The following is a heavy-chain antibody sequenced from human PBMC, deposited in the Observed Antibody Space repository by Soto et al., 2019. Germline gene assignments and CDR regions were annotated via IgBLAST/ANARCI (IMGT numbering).Heavy chain of an antibody. CDR3: AGRLNPITRVRGPNSWRTAFFYYVMDL. V-gene: IGHV1-69*13. CDR2: IIPIFGTA. J-gene: IGHJ6*02. D-gene: IGHD3-10*01. CDR1: GGTFSSYA. Sequence: SVKVSCKASGGTFSSYAISWVRQAPGQGLEWMGGIIPIFGTANYAQKFQGRVTITADESTSTAYMELSSLRSEDTAVYYCAGRLNPITRVRGPNSWRTAFFYYVMDLWGQGTTVTVSS.